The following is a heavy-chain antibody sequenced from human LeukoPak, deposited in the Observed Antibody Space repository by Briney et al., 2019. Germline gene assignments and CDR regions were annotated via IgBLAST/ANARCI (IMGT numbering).Heavy chain of an antibody. Sequence: GESLRLSCAASGFTFSSYAMHWVRQAPGKGLEWVAVIWHDGSNKYYADSVKGRFTISRDNSKNTLYLQMNSLRAEDTAVYYCARDTGRVTMIVVVTYGMDVWGQGTTVTVSS. J-gene: IGHJ6*02. CDR2: IWHDGSNK. CDR1: GFTFSSYA. V-gene: IGHV3-33*01. CDR3: ARDTGRVTMIVVVTYGMDV. D-gene: IGHD3-22*01.